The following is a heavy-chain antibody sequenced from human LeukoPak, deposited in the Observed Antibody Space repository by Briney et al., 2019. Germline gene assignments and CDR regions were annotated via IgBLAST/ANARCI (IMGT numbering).Heavy chain of an antibody. V-gene: IGHV1-2*06. J-gene: IGHJ4*02. CDR3: ARVTKLWSLFDY. CDR1: GYTFTGYY. Sequence: ASVKVSCKASGYTFTGYYMHWVGQAPGQGLEWMGRINPNSGGTNYAQKFQGRVTMTRDTSISTAYMELSRLRSDDTAVYYCARVTKLWSLFDYWGQGTLVTVSS. CDR2: INPNSGGT. D-gene: IGHD5-18*01.